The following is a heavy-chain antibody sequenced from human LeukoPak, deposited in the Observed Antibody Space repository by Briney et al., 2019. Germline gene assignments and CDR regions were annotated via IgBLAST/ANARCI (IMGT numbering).Heavy chain of an antibody. CDR3: ARDKDYYDSSGFYSCWFDP. CDR2: IWYDGSNK. D-gene: IGHD3-22*01. Sequence: GGSLRLSCAASGFTFSNYGMHWVRQAPGKGLEWVAVIWYDGSNKYYADSVKGRFTISRDNSKNTLYLQMNSLRAEDTAVYYCARDKDYYDSSGFYSCWFDPWGQGALVTVSS. V-gene: IGHV3-33*01. J-gene: IGHJ5*02. CDR1: GFTFSNYG.